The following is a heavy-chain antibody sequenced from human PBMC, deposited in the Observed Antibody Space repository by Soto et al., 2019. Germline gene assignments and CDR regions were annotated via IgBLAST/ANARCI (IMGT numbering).Heavy chain of an antibody. CDR1: GGSIGNYY. Sequence: QVQLQESGPGLVKPSETLSLTCTVSGGSIGNYYWSWIRQPPGKGLEWIGYIHYSGSTSYHPSLESRVTILVDTSTNQLSLSLTSVTAADTAIYYCAREYSSFEYWGRGAQVTVSS. D-gene: IGHD6-19*01. J-gene: IGHJ4*02. CDR2: IHYSGST. V-gene: IGHV4-59*01. CDR3: AREYSSFEY.